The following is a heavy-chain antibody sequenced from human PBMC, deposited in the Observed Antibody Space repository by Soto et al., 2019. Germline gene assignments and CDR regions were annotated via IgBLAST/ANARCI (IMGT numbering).Heavy chain of an antibody. CDR1: GFTFSSFS. Sequence: PGVSLRLSCAASGFTFSSFSMSWVRRAPGKGLESVAHITATEGTTYYADSVKGRFTISRDTSRNTLYLQMSSLRAEDTALYYCAKCMQAYWNYDAHHIWGQGTMVTVSS. CDR2: ITATEGTT. J-gene: IGHJ3*02. V-gene: IGHV3-23*01. D-gene: IGHD1-7*01. CDR3: AKCMQAYWNYDAHHI.